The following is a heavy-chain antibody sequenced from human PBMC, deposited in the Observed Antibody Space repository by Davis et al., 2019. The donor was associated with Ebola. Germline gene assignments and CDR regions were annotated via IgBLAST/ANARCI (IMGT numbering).Heavy chain of an antibody. Sequence: PGGSLRLSCAASGFTFSSYGMHWVRQAPGKGLEWVAVIWYDGSNKYYADSVKGRFTISRDNSKNTLYLQMNSLRAEDTAVYYCARDQGDGYNYPPCYFDYWGQGTLVTVSS. J-gene: IGHJ4*02. V-gene: IGHV3-33*01. CDR3: ARDQGDGYNYPPCYFDY. CDR1: GFTFSSYG. CDR2: IWYDGSNK. D-gene: IGHD5-24*01.